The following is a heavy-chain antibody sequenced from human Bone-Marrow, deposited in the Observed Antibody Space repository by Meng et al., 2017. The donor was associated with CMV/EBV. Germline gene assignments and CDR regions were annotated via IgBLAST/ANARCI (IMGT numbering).Heavy chain of an antibody. D-gene: IGHD3-3*01. J-gene: IGHJ6*01. V-gene: IGHV1-8*03. CDR2: MNPNSGNT. CDR3: ARVRLRFLEWLSPDYYYGMDV. Sequence: SVKASFKASGYTFSNYDINWVRQATGQGLEWMGWMNPNSGNTAYAQELQGRVTITRNISISTAYMELSSLRSEDTAVYYCARVRLRFLEWLSPDYYYGMDVWGQGTTVTVYS. CDR1: GYTFSNYD.